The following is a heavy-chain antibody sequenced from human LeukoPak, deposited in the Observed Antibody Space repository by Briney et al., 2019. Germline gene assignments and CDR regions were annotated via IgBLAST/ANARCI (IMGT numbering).Heavy chain of an antibody. CDR2: ISSSSSYI. CDR3: ASTTYHTSAFDI. CDR1: GFTFSSYS. Sequence: GGSLRLSCAASGFTFSSYSMNWVRQAPGKGLECVSSISSSSSYIYYADSVKGRFTISRDNAKNSLYLQMNSLRAEDTAVYYCASTTYHTSAFDIWGQGTMVTVSS. V-gene: IGHV3-21*01. D-gene: IGHD3-3*01. J-gene: IGHJ3*02.